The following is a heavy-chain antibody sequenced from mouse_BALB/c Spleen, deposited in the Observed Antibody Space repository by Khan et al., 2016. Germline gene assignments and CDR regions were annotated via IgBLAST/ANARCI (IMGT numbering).Heavy chain of an antibody. CDR2: INPSTGYT. J-gene: IGHJ2*01. D-gene: IGHD1-1*01. V-gene: IGHV1-7*01. CDR1: GYTFTSYW. CDR3: ASSLTTVASDD. Sequence: QVQLKQSGAELAKPGASVKMSCKASGYTFTSYWMHWVKQRPGQGLEWIGYINPSTGYTEYNQKFKDKATLTADKSSSTAYMQLSSLTSEDSAVYYCASSLTTVASDDWGQGTTLTVSS.